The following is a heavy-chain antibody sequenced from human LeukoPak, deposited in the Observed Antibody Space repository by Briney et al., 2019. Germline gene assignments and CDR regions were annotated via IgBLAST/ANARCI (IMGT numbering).Heavy chain of an antibody. CDR1: GYTFTSYY. D-gene: IGHD1-7*01. CDR3: ARVTGTTMIPDDAFDT. J-gene: IGHJ3*02. Sequence: GASVKVSCKASGYTFTSYYMHWVRQAPGQGLEWMGIINPSGGSTSYAQKFQGRVTMTRDTSTSTVYMELSSLRSEDTAVYYCARVTGTTMIPDDAFDTWGQGTMVTVSS. V-gene: IGHV1-46*01. CDR2: INPSGGST.